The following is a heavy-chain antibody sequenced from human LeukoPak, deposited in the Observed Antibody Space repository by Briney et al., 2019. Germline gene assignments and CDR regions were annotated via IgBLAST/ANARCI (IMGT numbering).Heavy chain of an antibody. V-gene: IGHV4-4*07. Sequence: SETLSLTCNVSGASINTYYWSWIRQSAGGGLEFIGRVYTSGSPDYNPSLKSRVAMSADTSKNQFSLKLSSVTAADTAVYYCARWGVHSDDYGDYSYYFDYWGQGTLVTVSS. J-gene: IGHJ4*02. CDR2: VYTSGSP. D-gene: IGHD4-17*01. CDR3: ARWGVHSDDYGDYSYYFDY. CDR1: GASINTYY.